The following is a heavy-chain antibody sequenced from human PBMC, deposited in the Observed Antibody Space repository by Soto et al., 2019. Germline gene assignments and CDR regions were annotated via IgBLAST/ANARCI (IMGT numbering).Heavy chain of an antibody. CDR2: ISSSSSTM. V-gene: IGHV3-48*02. D-gene: IGHD6-13*01. CDR3: ARERNSPFDP. Sequence: SGGSLRLSCGASGFTFSSYNMNWVRLAPGKGLEWVSYISSSSSTMYYADSVKGRFTISRDNAKNSLYLQMNSLRDEDTAVYYCARERNSPFDPWGQGTLVTVSS. J-gene: IGHJ5*02. CDR1: GFTFSSYN.